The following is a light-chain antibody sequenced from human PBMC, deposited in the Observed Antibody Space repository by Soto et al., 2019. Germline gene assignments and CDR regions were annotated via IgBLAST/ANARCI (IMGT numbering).Light chain of an antibody. V-gene: IGLV2-14*01. CDR2: EVS. CDR3: SSYTSSSTLPYV. Sequence: SVLTQPASVSGSPGQSITISCTGTSSDVGGYSYASWYQQHPGKAPKLMIYEVSNRPSGVSNRFSGSKSGNTASLTISGLQAEDEADYYCSSYTSSSTLPYVFGTGTKLTVL. CDR1: SSDVGGYSY. J-gene: IGLJ1*01.